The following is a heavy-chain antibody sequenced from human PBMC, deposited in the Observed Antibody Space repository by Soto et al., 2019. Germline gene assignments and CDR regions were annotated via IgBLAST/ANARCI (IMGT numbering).Heavy chain of an antibody. Sequence: ASVKVSCKASGYTFTSYGISWVRQAPGQGLEWMGWISAYNGNTNYAQKLQGRVTMTTDTSTSTAYMELRSLRSDDTAVYYCARGSSPAYYYHSSGYSPAFYWGQGTLVTVYS. CDR2: ISAYNGNT. J-gene: IGHJ4*02. CDR3: ARGSSPAYYYHSSGYSPAFY. D-gene: IGHD3-22*01. CDR1: GYTFTSYG. V-gene: IGHV1-18*04.